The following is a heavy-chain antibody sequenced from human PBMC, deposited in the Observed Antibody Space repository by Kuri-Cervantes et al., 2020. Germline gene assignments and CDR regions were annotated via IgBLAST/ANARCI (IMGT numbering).Heavy chain of an antibody. CDR2: IYHSGST. J-gene: IGHJ5*02. CDR1: GYSISSGYY. Sequence: SETLSLTCTVSGYSISSGYYWGWIRQPPGKGLEWIGSIYHSGSTYYNPSLKSRVTISVDTSKNQFSLKLSSVTAADTAVYYCARDPITMVRGVMDIVVPWGQGTLVTVSS. V-gene: IGHV4-38-2*02. D-gene: IGHD3-10*01. CDR3: ARDPITMVRGVMDIVVP.